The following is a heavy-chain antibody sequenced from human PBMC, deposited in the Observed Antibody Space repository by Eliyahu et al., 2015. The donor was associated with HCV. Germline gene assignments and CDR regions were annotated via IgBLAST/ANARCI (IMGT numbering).Heavy chain of an antibody. CDR3: ARIRLYYYDSSGYSNWFDP. J-gene: IGHJ5*02. Sequence: QVTLKESGPVLVKPTETLTLTCTVSGFSLSNARMXXSWIRQPPGKALEWXAHIFSNDEKSYSTSLKSRLTISKDTSKSQVVLTMTNMDPVDTATYYCARIRLYYYDSSGYSNWFDPWGQGTLVTVSS. V-gene: IGHV2-26*01. CDR1: GFSLSNARMX. CDR2: IFSNDEK. D-gene: IGHD3-22*01.